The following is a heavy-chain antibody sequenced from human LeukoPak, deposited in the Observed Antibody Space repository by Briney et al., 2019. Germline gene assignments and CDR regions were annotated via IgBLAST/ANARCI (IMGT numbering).Heavy chain of an antibody. CDR2: IWYDGSNK. V-gene: IGHV3-33*08. CDR3: ARERSTVAPPHPFDY. Sequence: PGGSLRLSCAASGFTFSSYGMHWVRQAPGKGLEWVAVIWYDGSNKYYADSVKGRFTISRDNSKNTLYLQTNSLRAEDTAVYYCARERSTVAPPHPFDYWGQGTLVTVSS. J-gene: IGHJ4*02. D-gene: IGHD4-23*01. CDR1: GFTFSSYG.